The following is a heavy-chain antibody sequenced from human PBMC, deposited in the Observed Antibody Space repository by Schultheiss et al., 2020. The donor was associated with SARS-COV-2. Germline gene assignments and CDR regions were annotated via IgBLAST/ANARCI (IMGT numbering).Heavy chain of an antibody. CDR1: GGSFSGNY. CDR2: IYYSGST. D-gene: IGHD2-2*01. V-gene: IGHV4-34*01. Sequence: SETLSLTCAVYGGSFSGNYWSWIRQPPGKGLEWIGYIYYSGSTYYNPSLKSRVTMSVDTSKNQFSLKLSSVTAADTAVYYCTTVAGYCSSTSCYFSSFSSDDYAFDIWGQGTMVTVSS. J-gene: IGHJ3*02. CDR3: TTVAGYCSSTSCYFSSFSSDDYAFDI.